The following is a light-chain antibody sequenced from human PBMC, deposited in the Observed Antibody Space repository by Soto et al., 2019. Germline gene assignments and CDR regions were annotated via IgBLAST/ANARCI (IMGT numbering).Light chain of an antibody. V-gene: IGLV2-14*01. CDR2: EVS. CDR1: SSDVGGYNY. Sequence: QSVLTQPASVFGSAGQSIAISCTGTSSDVGGYNYVSWYQQHPGKAPKLLLSEVSKRPSGVSDRFSGSKSGNTASLTISGLQTQDEADYYCSSFTSAYTFVFGTGTKVTVL. CDR3: SSFTSAYTFV. J-gene: IGLJ1*01.